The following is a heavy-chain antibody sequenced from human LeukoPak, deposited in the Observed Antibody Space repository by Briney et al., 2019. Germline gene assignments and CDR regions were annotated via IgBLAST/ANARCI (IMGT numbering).Heavy chain of an antibody. Sequence: ASVKVSCKASGYTFTGYYMHWVRQAPGQGLEWMGWINPNSGGTNYAQKFQGRFTMTRDTSISTAYMELSRLRSDDTAVYYCASIPDFSGWSVDYWGQGTLVTVSS. CDR2: INPNSGGT. CDR1: GYTFTGYY. D-gene: IGHD6-19*01. V-gene: IGHV1-2*02. CDR3: ASIPDFSGWSVDY. J-gene: IGHJ4*02.